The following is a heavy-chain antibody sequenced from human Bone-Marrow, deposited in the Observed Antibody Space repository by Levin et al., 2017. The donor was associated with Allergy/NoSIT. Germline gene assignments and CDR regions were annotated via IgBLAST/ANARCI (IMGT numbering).Heavy chain of an antibody. V-gene: IGHV1-69*13. CDR2: IIPIFGTA. J-gene: IGHJ5*02. Sequence: ASVKVSCKASGGTFSSYAISWVRQAPGQGLEWMGGIIPIFGTANYAQKFQGRVTITADESTSTAYMELSSLRSEDTAVYYCARDLTVVTFFDWFDPWGQGTLVTVSS. CDR1: GGTFSSYA. CDR3: ARDLTVVTFFDWFDP. D-gene: IGHD4-23*01.